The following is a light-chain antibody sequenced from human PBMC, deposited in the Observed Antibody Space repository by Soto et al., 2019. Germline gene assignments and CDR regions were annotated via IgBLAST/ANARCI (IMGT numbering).Light chain of an antibody. CDR1: QTVRNNY. CDR2: DAS. Sequence: EFVLTQSPGTLSLSPGERGTLSWRASQTVRNNYLAWYQQKPGQAPRLLIYDASSRATGIPDRFSGGGSGTDFTLTISRLEPEDFAVYYCQQYGSSPWTFGQGTKVDIK. CDR3: QQYGSSPWT. V-gene: IGKV3-20*01. J-gene: IGKJ1*01.